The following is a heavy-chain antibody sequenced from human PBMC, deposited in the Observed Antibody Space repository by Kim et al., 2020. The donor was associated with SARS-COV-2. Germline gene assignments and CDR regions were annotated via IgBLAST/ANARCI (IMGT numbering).Heavy chain of an antibody. J-gene: IGHJ6*02. CDR2: ISAYNGNT. CDR1: GYTFTSYG. D-gene: IGHD4-17*01. V-gene: IGHV1-18*01. CDR3: ARVRDTYGLRYPQYMDV. Sequence: ASVKVSCKASGYTFTSYGISWVRQAPGQGLEWMGWISAYNGNTNYAQKLQGRVTMTTDTSTSTAYMELRSLRSDDTAVYYCARVRDTYGLRYPQYMDVWGQGTTVTVSS.